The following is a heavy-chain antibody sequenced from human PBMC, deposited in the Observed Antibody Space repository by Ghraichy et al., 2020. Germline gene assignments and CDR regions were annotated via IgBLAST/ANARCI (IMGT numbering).Heavy chain of an antibody. V-gene: IGHV3-66*02. CDR1: GFSVSNNY. D-gene: IGHD6-19*01. J-gene: IGHJ5*02. Sequence: GGSLRLSCAASGFSVSNNYMSWGRQAPGKGLEWVSVIYSGGDTYYADSVKGRYTISRDNSKNTLYLQMNSLRAEDTAVYYCVRGRTIPIAGTLDRGFDPWGQGTLVTVSP. CDR3: VRGRTIPIAGTLDRGFDP. CDR2: IYSGGDT.